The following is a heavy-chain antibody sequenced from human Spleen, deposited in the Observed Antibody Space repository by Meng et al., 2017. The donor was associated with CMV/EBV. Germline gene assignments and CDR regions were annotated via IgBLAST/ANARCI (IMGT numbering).Heavy chain of an antibody. V-gene: IGHV1-2*02. CDR2: INPNLGIT. CDR3: ARDLGYCSGGSCYSGY. J-gene: IGHJ4*02. D-gene: IGHD2-15*01. CDR1: GYTFTGYY. Sequence: ASVKVSCKASGYTFTGYYLHWVRQAPGQGLEWMGCINPNLGITNYAQNFQGRVTMTRDTSISAAYMELRSLRSDDTAVYYCARDLGYCSGGSCYSGYWGQGTLVTVSS.